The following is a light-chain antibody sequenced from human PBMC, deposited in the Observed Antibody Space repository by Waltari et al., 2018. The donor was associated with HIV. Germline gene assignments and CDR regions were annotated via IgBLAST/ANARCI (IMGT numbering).Light chain of an antibody. Sequence: DIQMTQSPAFVSASVGDKVTLTCRASQGTGTWLAWYQQKPGKAPKLLIYAASTLQSGVPSRFSGSGSGTDFTLTISSLQPEDFATYYCQQANNFPLTFGPGTKLEIK. CDR2: AAS. CDR1: QGTGTW. V-gene: IGKV1D-12*01. J-gene: IGKJ3*01. CDR3: QQANNFPLT.